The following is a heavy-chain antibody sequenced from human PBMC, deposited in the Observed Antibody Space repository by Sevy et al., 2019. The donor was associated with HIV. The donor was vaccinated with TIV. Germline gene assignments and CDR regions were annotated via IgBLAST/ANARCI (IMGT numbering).Heavy chain of an antibody. CDR3: ATASGTY. CDR1: GFTLNQAW. CDR2: IRSKPDGGTT. V-gene: IGHV3-15*01. D-gene: IGHD1-1*01. J-gene: IGHJ4*02. Sequence: GGSLRLSCAASGFTLNQAWMSWVRQAPGKGLEWVGRIRSKPDGGTTDFAAPVKGRFTMSRDDSKYTLYLQMNSLKSEDTAMYYCATASGTYWGQGTLVTVSS.